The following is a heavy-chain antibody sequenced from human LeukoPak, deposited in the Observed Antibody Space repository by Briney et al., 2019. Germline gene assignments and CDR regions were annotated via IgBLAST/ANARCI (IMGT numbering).Heavy chain of an antibody. D-gene: IGHD3-10*01. V-gene: IGHV3-23*01. CDR3: AKYGKGGGSYYNEYYYYYYMDV. Sequence: GGTLRLSCAASGFTFSSYGMSWVRQAPGKGLEWVSAISGSGGSTYYADSVKGRFTISRDNSKNTLYLQMNSLRAEDTAVYYCAKYGKGGGSYYNEYYYYYYMDVWGKGTTVTISS. J-gene: IGHJ6*03. CDR1: GFTFSSYG. CDR2: ISGSGGST.